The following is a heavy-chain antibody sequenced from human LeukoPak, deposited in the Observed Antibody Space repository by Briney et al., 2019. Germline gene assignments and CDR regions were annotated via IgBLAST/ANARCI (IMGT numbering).Heavy chain of an antibody. J-gene: IGHJ4*02. CDR1: GGFITSSNSH. CDR3: ARHGIMVRGVTHGPNFDY. D-gene: IGHD3-10*01. V-gene: IGHV4-39*07. CDR2: IYYSGST. Sequence: PSETLSLTCTVSGGFITSSNSHWGWIRQPPGKGLEWVGTIYYSGSTYYKSSLKSRVTISVDTSKNQFSLKLSSVTAADTAVYYCARHGIMVRGVTHGPNFDYWGQGTLVTVSS.